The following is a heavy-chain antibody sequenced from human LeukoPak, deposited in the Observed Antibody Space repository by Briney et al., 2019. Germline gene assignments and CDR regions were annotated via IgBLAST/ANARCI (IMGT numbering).Heavy chain of an antibody. CDR3: ARAYYESSAYRHAVYFDY. D-gene: IGHD3-22*01. CDR1: GYTFNSSY. Sequence: ASVKVSCKASGYTFNSSYMHWVRQAPGQGLEWMGIINPSDDSTRYAQKFQGRVTMTKGTSTNTVYMHLSSLSSDDTAVYYCARAYYESSAYRHAVYFDYWGQGTLVTVSS. CDR2: INPSDDST. J-gene: IGHJ4*02. V-gene: IGHV1-46*02.